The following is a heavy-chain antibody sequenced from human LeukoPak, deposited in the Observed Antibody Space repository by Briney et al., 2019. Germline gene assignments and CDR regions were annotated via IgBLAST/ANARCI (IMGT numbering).Heavy chain of an antibody. J-gene: IGHJ4*02. CDR2: IIPMFGTA. Sequence: ASVKVSCKASGYTFTSYGISWVRQAPGQGLEWMGGIIPMFGTADYPQKFQGRATITADESTSTAYMELSSLRSEDTAVYFCARGAYSNGLYYFDYWGQGTLVTVSS. D-gene: IGHD6-19*01. V-gene: IGHV1-69*13. CDR1: GYTFTSYG. CDR3: ARGAYSNGLYYFDY.